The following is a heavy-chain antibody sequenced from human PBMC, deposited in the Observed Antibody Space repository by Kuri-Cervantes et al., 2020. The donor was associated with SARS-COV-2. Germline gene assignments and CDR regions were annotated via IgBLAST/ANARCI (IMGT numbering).Heavy chain of an antibody. CDR3: ARDRRGDGSGYSSWFDP. CDR2: ISAYNGNT. V-gene: IGHV1-18*01. D-gene: IGHD3-22*01. J-gene: IGHJ5*02. CDR1: GYTFTNYG. Sequence: ASVKVSCKASGYTFTNYGTSWVRQAPGEGLEWMGWISAYNGNTNYAQKFQGRVTLTTDTSTTTAYMGLRSLRSDDTAVYYCARDRRGDGSGYSSWFDPWGQGTLVTVSS.